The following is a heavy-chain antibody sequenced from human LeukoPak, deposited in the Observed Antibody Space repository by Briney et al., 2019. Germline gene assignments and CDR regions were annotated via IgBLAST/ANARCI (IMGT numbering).Heavy chain of an antibody. J-gene: IGHJ4*02. CDR2: IYYSGST. Sequence: SETLSLTCTVSGGSISSYYWSWIRQPPGRGLEWIGYIYYSGSTNSNPSLKSRVTISVDTSKNQFSLKLCSVTAADTAVFYCARRGSGYDGGDFDYWGQGTLVTVSS. CDR1: GGSISSYY. V-gene: IGHV4-59*08. CDR3: ARRGSGYDGGDFDY. D-gene: IGHD5-12*01.